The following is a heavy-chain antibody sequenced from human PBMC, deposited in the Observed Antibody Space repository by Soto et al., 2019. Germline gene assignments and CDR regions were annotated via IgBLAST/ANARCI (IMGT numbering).Heavy chain of an antibody. Sequence: QLQLQESGPGLVKPSETLSLTCTVSGGSISSSSYYWGWIRQPPGKGLEWIGSIYYSGSTYYNPSLKSRVTISVDTSKNQFSLKLSSVTAADTAVYYCARHFRTEGIVVVAATHLNWFDPWGQGTLVTVSS. D-gene: IGHD2-15*01. CDR3: ARHFRTEGIVVVAATHLNWFDP. CDR1: GGSISSSSYY. V-gene: IGHV4-39*01. J-gene: IGHJ5*02. CDR2: IYYSGST.